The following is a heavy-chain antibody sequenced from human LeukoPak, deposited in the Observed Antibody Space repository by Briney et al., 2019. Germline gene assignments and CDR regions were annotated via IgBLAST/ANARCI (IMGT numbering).Heavy chain of an antibody. D-gene: IGHD2-15*01. Sequence: KPSETLSLTCGVYGGPFSRYVWSWIRQPPGKGLEWIGEINHSGSTDYNPSLKSRVTISVDTSKNQFSLNLRSVTAADTAVYYCASHCNGGSCYSDYFYYMDVWGKGTTVTVSS. J-gene: IGHJ6*03. CDR1: GGPFSRYV. V-gene: IGHV4-34*01. CDR2: INHSGST. CDR3: ASHCNGGSCYSDYFYYMDV.